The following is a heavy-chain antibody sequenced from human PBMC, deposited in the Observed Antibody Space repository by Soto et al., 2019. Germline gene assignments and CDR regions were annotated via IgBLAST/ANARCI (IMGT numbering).Heavy chain of an antibody. CDR2: ISAYNGNT. CDR1: GYTFTSYG. V-gene: IGHV1-18*04. CDR3: ATHKDYYDSSGYHH. D-gene: IGHD3-22*01. J-gene: IGHJ5*02. Sequence: ASVKVSFKASGYTFTSYGISWVRQAPGQGLEWMGWISAYNGNTNYAQKLQGRVTMTTDTSTSTAYMELRSLRSDDTAVYYCATHKDYYDSSGYHHWGQGTLVTVSS.